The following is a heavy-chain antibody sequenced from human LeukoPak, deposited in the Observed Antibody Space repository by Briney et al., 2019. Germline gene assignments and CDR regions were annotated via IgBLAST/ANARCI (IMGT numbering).Heavy chain of an antibody. Sequence: GGSLRLSCAASGFTFSSYEMNWVRQAPGKGLEWVSYISSSGSTIYYADSVKGRFTISRDNAKNSLYLQMNSLRAEDTAVYYCARDNVDIVFDYWGQGTLVTVSS. J-gene: IGHJ4*02. D-gene: IGHD2-15*01. V-gene: IGHV3-48*03. CDR3: ARDNVDIVFDY. CDR1: GFTFSSYE. CDR2: ISSSGSTI.